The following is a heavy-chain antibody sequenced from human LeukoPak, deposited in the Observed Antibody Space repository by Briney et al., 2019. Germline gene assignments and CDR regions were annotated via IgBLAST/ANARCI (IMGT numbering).Heavy chain of an antibody. CDR2: IRCKGNSYAT. D-gene: IGHD1-26*01. CDR1: GFTFSGST. J-gene: IGHJ3*01. CDR3: TGGIVGASDAFDV. V-gene: IGHV3-73*01. Sequence: GGSLRLSCAASGFTFSGSTMHWVRQASGKGLEWVGRIRCKGNSYATAYAASVKGRFTISREDSKNMAYLQMSSLKTEDTAVYYCTGGIVGASDAFDVWGQGTMVTVSS.